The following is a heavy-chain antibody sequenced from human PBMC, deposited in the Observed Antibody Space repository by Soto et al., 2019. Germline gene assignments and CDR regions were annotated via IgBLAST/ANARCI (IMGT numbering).Heavy chain of an antibody. J-gene: IGHJ6*03. V-gene: IGHV1-69*02. CDR1: GGTFSSYT. Sequence: SVKVSFKASGGTFSSYTISWVRQAPGQELGWMGRIIPILGIANYAQKFQGRVTITADKSTSTAYMELSSLRSEDTAVYYCACLSSKSPYCYFMDVWGKGSSVTGSS. CDR2: IIPILGIA. CDR3: ACLSSKSPYCYFMDV. D-gene: IGHD4-4*01.